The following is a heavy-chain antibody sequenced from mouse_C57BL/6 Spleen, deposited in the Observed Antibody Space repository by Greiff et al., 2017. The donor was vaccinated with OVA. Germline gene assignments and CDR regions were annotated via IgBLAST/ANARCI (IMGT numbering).Heavy chain of an antibody. CDR3: ARNGHYYGSSYWYFDV. Sequence: QVQLQQPGAELVKPGASVKLSCKASGYTFTSYWMHWVKQRPGQGLEWIGNINPSNGGTNYNEKFKSKATLTVDKSSSTAYMQLSSLTSEDSAVXYCARNGHYYGSSYWYFDVWGTGTTVTVSS. CDR1: GYTFTSYW. V-gene: IGHV1-53*01. D-gene: IGHD1-1*01. CDR2: INPSNGGT. J-gene: IGHJ1*03.